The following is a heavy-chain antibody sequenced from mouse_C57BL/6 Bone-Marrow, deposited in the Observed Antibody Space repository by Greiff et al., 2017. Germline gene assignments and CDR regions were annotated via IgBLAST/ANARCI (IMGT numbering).Heavy chain of an antibody. CDR2: INPYNGGT. D-gene: IGHD1-1*01. V-gene: IGHV1-19*01. CDR1: GYTFTDYY. Sequence: EVQLQQSGPVLVKPGASVKMSCKASGYTFTDYYMNWVKQSHGKSLEWIGVINPYNGGTSYNQKFKGKAKLTAVTSASTAYMELSSLTNEDSAVYYCTRDYYGSSGFAYWGQGTLVTVSA. J-gene: IGHJ3*01. CDR3: TRDYYGSSGFAY.